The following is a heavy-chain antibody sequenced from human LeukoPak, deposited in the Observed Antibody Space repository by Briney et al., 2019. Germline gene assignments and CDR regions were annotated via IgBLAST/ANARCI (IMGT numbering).Heavy chain of an antibody. CDR3: ARDPTYCGGDCYFAYYFDY. Sequence: GGSLRLSCAASGFTFSSYEMNWVRQAPGKGLEWVSSISSSSSYIYYADSVQGRFSISRDNAKNSLYLQMDSLRAEDTAVYFCARDPTYCGGDCYFAYYFDYWGQGTLVTVSS. D-gene: IGHD2-21*02. J-gene: IGHJ4*02. CDR2: ISSSSSYI. V-gene: IGHV3-21*01. CDR1: GFTFSSYE.